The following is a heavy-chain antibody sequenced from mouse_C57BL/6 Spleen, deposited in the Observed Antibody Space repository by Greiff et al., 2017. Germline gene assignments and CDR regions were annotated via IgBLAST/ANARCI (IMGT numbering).Heavy chain of an antibody. CDR3: ASWGGNCFAY. V-gene: IGHV1-69*01. J-gene: IGHJ2*01. Sequence: QVQLQQPGAELVMPGASVKLSCKASGYTFTSYWMHWVKQRPGQGLEWIGEIDPSDSYTNYNQKFKGKSTLTVDKSSSTAYMQLSSLTSEDSVVYYCASWGGNCFAYWGQGTTLTVSA. CDR1: GYTFTSYW. CDR2: IDPSDSYT.